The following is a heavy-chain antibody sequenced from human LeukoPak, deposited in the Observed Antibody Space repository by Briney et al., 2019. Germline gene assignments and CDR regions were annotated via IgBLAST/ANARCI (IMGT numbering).Heavy chain of an antibody. J-gene: IGHJ5*02. CDR1: GFTFSSST. D-gene: IGHD4/OR15-4a*01. V-gene: IGHV3-21*01. Sequence: GGSLRLSCAASGFTFSSSTMNWVRQAPGKGLEWVSSISSSSNYIYYADSVKGRFTIHRDNDKNSLYLQMNSLRADDTAVYYCVRIPNSANFPNWFDPWGQGTLVTVSS. CDR3: VRIPNSANFPNWFDP. CDR2: ISSSSNYI.